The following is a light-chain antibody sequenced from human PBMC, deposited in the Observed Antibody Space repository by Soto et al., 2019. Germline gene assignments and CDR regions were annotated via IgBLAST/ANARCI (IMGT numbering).Light chain of an antibody. Sequence: QTVVTQEPSLTVSPGGTVTLTCTSSTGAVTSDHYPSWFQQKPGQAPRSLIYSISNRHSWTPARFSGSLLGAKAALTLSGVQPEDEAEYYCLLYYGGVYVFGTGTKLTVL. V-gene: IGLV7-43*01. CDR1: TGAVTSDHY. CDR2: SIS. CDR3: LLYYGGVYV. J-gene: IGLJ1*01.